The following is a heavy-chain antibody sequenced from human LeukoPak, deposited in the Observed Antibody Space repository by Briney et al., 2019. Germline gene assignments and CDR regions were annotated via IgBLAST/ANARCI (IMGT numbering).Heavy chain of an antibody. Sequence: PGRSLRLSCAASGFTFSSYGMHWVRQAPGKGLEWVAVIWYDGSNKYYADSVKGRFTISRDNSKNTLYLQMNSLKTEDTAVYYCATQQQLEGLFDYWGQGTLVTVSS. D-gene: IGHD6-13*01. CDR3: ATQQQLEGLFDY. CDR1: GFTFSSYG. CDR2: IWYDGSNK. V-gene: IGHV3-33*01. J-gene: IGHJ4*02.